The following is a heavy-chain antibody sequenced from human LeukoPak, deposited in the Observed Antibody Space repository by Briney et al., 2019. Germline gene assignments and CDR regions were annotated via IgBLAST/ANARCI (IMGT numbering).Heavy chain of an antibody. CDR1: GFTFSANS. Sequence: GGSLRLSCAASGFTFSANSMYWVRQAPGKGLEWVSSISSSSTYIFYADSVKGRFTISRDNAENSVHLQMNSLRVEDTAVYFCGSWETRYYSSDHGMNVWGQGTTVTVSS. CDR2: ISSSSTYI. CDR3: GSWETRYYSSDHGMNV. V-gene: IGHV3-21*01. D-gene: IGHD3-16*02. J-gene: IGHJ6*02.